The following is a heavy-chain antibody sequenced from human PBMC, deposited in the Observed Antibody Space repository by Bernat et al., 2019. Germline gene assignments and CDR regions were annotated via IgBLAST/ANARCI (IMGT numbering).Heavy chain of an antibody. CDR1: GFTFDDYA. Sequence: EVQLVESGGGLVQPGRSLRLSCAASGFTFDDYAMHWVRQAPGKGLEWVSGISWDSGSTGYADSVKGRFTISRGNAKNSLSLQMNSLRAEDTALYYCAKIRDGSGYYPAAFDIWGQGTMVTVSS. CDR2: ISWDSGST. D-gene: IGHD3-22*01. J-gene: IGHJ3*02. V-gene: IGHV3-9*01. CDR3: AKIRDGSGYYPAAFDI.